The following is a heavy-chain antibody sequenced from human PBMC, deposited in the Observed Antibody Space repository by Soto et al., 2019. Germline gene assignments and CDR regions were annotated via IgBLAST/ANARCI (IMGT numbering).Heavy chain of an antibody. Sequence: EVQQVESGGGLVQPGGSLRLSCAASGFTVSSNYMSWVRQAPGKGLEWVSVIYSGGSTYYADSVKGRFTISRHNSKNTLYLQMNSLRAEDTAVYYCARGRASIAARPYYYYYYMDVWGKGTTVTVSS. J-gene: IGHJ6*03. CDR3: ARGRASIAARPYYYYYYMDV. D-gene: IGHD6-6*01. V-gene: IGHV3-53*04. CDR2: IYSGGST. CDR1: GFTVSSNY.